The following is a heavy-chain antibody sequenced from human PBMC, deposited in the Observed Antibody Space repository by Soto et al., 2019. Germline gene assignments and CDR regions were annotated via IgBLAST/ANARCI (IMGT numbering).Heavy chain of an antibody. CDR2: IYYTGST. D-gene: IGHD2-2*01. Sequence: PSETLSLTCTVSGGSISSGDYYWSWIRQPPGKGLEWIGYIYYTGSTYYNPSLKSRLTISVDTSKNQFSLKLISVTAADTAVYFCARYQKGPFDYWGQGTLVTVSS. CDR3: ARYQKGPFDY. J-gene: IGHJ4*02. CDR1: GGSISSGDYY. V-gene: IGHV4-30-4*01.